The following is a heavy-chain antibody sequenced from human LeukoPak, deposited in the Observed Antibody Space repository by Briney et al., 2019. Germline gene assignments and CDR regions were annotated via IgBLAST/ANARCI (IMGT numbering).Heavy chain of an antibody. CDR3: ARDWGLDY. CDR2: IKPNRGAT. D-gene: IGHD3-16*01. Sequence: VASVKVSCKASGYSFTGYYIHWVRQAPGQGLEWMGWIKPNRGATNYAQKLQDRVTMTRDTSISTAYMELSRLSSDDTAVYYCARDWGLDYWGQGTLVTVSS. J-gene: IGHJ4*02. V-gene: IGHV1-2*02. CDR1: GYSFTGYY.